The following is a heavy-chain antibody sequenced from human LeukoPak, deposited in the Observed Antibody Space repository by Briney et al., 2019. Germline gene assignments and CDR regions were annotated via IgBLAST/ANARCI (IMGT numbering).Heavy chain of an antibody. J-gene: IGHJ4*02. V-gene: IGHV4-34*01. CDR2: INHSGST. Sequence: PSETLSLTCAVYGGSFSGYYWSWIRQPPGKGLEWIGEINHSGSTNYNPSLKSRVTISVDTSKNQFPLKLSSVTAADTAVYYCARGKLVGRPFDYWGQGTLVTVSS. CDR3: ARGKLVGRPFDY. D-gene: IGHD2-8*02. CDR1: GGSFSGYY.